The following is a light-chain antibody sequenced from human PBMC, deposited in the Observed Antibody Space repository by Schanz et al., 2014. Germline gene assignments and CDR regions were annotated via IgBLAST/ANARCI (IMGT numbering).Light chain of an antibody. Sequence: QSALTQPASVSGSPGQSITISCTGSSSDVEFYNFISWYQQHPGKAPKRIIYYVSNRPSGVSNRFSGSKSGNTASLTISGLQAEDEADYFCAMHTTYKTLKGVFGGGTKLTVL. CDR1: SSDVEFYNF. V-gene: IGLV2-14*03. CDR2: YVS. CDR3: AMHTTYKTLKGV. J-gene: IGLJ3*02.